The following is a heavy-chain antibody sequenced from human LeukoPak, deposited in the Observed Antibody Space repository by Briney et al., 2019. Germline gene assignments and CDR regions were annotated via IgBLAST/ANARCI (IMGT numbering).Heavy chain of an antibody. J-gene: IGHJ5*02. V-gene: IGHV3-7*01. CDR1: GFTFSTYW. CDR3: AREPAAAGKNWFDP. CDR2: IKQDGSEK. D-gene: IGHD6-25*01. Sequence: GGSLRLSCAASGFTFSTYWMSWVRQARGKGLEWVANIKQDGSEKYYVDSVKGRFTISRDNAKNSLYLQMNSLRAEDTAVYYCAREPAAAGKNWFDPWGQGTQVTVSS.